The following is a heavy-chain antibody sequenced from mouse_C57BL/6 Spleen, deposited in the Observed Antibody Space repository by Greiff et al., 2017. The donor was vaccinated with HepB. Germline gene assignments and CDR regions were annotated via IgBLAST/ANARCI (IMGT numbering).Heavy chain of an antibody. D-gene: IGHD2-4*01. CDR2: INPNNGGT. Sequence: EVQLQQSGPELVKPGASVKISCKASGYTFTDYYMNWVQQSHGKSLEWIGDINPNNGGTSYNQKFKGKATLTVDKSSSTAYMELRSLTSEDSAVYYCARDYDRGYAMDDWGKGTSVTVSS. V-gene: IGHV1-26*01. J-gene: IGHJ4*01. CDR3: ARDYDRGYAMDD. CDR1: GYTFTDYY.